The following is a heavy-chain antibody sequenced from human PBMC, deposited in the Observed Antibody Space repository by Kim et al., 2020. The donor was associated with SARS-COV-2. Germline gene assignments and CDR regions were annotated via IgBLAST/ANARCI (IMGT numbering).Heavy chain of an antibody. V-gene: IGHV4-59*13. CDR3: ARGLDAPEYYYGSGRWTWFDP. CDR1: GGSISSYY. Sequence: SETLSLTCTVSGGSISSYYWSWIRQPPGKGLEWIGYIYYSGSTNYNPSLKSRVTISVDTSKNQFSLKLSSVTAADTAVYYCARGLDAPEYYYGSGRWTWFDPWGQGTLVTVSS. D-gene: IGHD3-10*01. CDR2: IYYSGST. J-gene: IGHJ5*02.